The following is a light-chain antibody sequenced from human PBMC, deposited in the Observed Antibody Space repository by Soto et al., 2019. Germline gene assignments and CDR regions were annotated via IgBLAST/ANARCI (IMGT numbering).Light chain of an antibody. CDR1: QSISSY. V-gene: IGKV1-39*01. CDR3: QQSYSTPRT. CDR2: AAS. Sequence: DIQMTQSPSSLSASVGDRVTITCRASQSISSYLSWYQQKPGKAPKLLIYAASSLQSGVPSRFSGSGSGADFTLTISSLQPEDSATYHCQQSYSTPRTFGQGTKVDIK. J-gene: IGKJ1*01.